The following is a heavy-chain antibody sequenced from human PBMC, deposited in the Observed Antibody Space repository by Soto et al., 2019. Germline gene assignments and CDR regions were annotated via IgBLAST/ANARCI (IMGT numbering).Heavy chain of an antibody. J-gene: IGHJ6*02. Sequence: SETLSLTCTVSGGSISSGGYYWSWIRQHPGKGLEWIGYTYYSGSTYYNPSLKSRVTISVDTSKNQFSLKLSSVTAADTAVYYCARDRRGYSGYGMDVWGQGTTVTVSS. CDR3: ARDRRGYSGYGMDV. CDR1: GGSISSGGYY. V-gene: IGHV4-31*03. D-gene: IGHD5-12*01. CDR2: TYYSGST.